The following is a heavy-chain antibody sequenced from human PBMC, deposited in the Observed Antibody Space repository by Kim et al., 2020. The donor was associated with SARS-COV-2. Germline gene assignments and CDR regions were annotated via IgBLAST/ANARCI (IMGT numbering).Heavy chain of an antibody. Sequence: GGSLRLSCAASGFTVSSHYMSWVRQAPGKGLEWVSVVYKDGSIHYADSVKGRFTMSRDNSGNTLSLQMTSLRAEDTAVYYCTRHPCGMDVWGQGTTVTVSS. CDR1: GFTVSSHY. J-gene: IGHJ6*02. CDR2: VYKDGSI. CDR3: TRHPCGMDV. V-gene: IGHV3-53*01.